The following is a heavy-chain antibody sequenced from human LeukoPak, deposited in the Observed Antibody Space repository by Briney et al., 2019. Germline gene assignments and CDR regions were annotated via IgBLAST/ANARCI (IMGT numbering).Heavy chain of an antibody. J-gene: IGHJ4*02. Sequence: PSETLSLTCTVSGGSISSSSYYWGWIRQPPGKGLEWIGSIYYSGSTYYNPSLKSRVTISVDTSKNQFSLKLSSVTAADTAVYYCARVYCSSTSRYLDYWGQGTLVTVSS. CDR1: GGSISSSSYY. CDR3: ARVYCSSTSRYLDY. D-gene: IGHD2-2*01. V-gene: IGHV4-39*07. CDR2: IYYSGST.